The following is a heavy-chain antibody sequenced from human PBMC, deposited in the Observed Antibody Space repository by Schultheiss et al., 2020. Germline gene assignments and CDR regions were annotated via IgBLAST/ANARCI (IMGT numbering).Heavy chain of an antibody. CDR2: INPNSGGT. CDR3: ARGDIVVVPAEYNWFDP. Sequence: ASVKVSCKASGYTFTGYYMHWVRQAPGQGLEWMGRINPNSGGTNYAQKFQGRVTMTRNTSISTAYMELSSLRSEDTAVYYCARGDIVVVPAEYNWFDPWGQGTLVTVSS. J-gene: IGHJ5*02. D-gene: IGHD2-2*01. V-gene: IGHV1-2*06. CDR1: GYTFTGYY.